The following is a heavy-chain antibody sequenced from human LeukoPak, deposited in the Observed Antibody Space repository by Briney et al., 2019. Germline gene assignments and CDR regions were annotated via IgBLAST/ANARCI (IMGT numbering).Heavy chain of an antibody. Sequence: SETLSLTCTVSGGSISSYFWSWIRQPPGKGLGWIGYIYYSGSTNYNPSLKGRVTISVDTSKNQFSLKLSSVTAADTAVYYCARSTVLYGMDVWGQGTTVTVSS. J-gene: IGHJ6*02. CDR2: IYYSGST. D-gene: IGHD2/OR15-2a*01. V-gene: IGHV4-59*01. CDR3: ARSTVLYGMDV. CDR1: GGSISSYF.